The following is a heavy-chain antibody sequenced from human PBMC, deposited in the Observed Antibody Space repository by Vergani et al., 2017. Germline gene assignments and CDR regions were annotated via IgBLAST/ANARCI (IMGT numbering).Heavy chain of an antibody. CDR3: AGTAWFKQGGGYFDWLHI. CDR1: GFTFSSYS. D-gene: IGHD3-9*01. CDR2: ISSSSSYI. Sequence: EVQLVESGGGLVKPGGSLRLSCAASGFTFSSYSMNWVRQAPGKGLEWVSSISSSSSYIYYADSVKGRFTISRDNAKNSLYLQMNSLRAEDTAVYYCAGTAWFKQGGGYFDWLHIWGQGTLVTVSS. J-gene: IGHJ5*02. V-gene: IGHV3-21*01.